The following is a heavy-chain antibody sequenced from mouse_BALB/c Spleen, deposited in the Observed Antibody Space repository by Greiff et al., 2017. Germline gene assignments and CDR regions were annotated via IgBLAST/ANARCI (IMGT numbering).Heavy chain of an antibody. CDR2: IWAGGST. V-gene: IGHV2-9*02. J-gene: IGHJ2*01. CDR1: GFSLTGYG. CDR3: ARAPSYGNYFDY. D-gene: IGHD1-1*02. Sequence: VQLQESGPGLVAPSQSLSITCTVSGFSLTGYGVHWVRQPPGKGLEWLGVIWAGGSTNYNSALMSRLSNSKDNSKSQVFLKMNSLKTDDTAMYYCARAPSYGNYFDYWGQGTTLTVSS.